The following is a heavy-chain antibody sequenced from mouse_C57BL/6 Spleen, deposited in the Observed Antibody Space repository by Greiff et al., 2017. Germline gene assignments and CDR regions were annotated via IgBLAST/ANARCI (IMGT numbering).Heavy chain of an antibody. CDR1: GYTFTSYG. Sequence: VKVVESGAELARPGASVKLSCKASGYTFTSYGISWVKQRTGQGLEWIGEIYPRSGNTYYNEKFKGKATLTADKSSSTAYMELRSLTSEDSAVYFCAREGDGYYDAMDYWGQGTSVTVSS. J-gene: IGHJ4*01. D-gene: IGHD2-3*01. V-gene: IGHV1-81*01. CDR2: IYPRSGNT. CDR3: AREGDGYYDAMDY.